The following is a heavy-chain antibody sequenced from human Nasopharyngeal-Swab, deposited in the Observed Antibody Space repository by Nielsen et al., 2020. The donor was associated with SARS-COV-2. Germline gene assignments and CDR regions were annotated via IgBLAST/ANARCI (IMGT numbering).Heavy chain of an antibody. CDR2: ISAYNGNT. Sequence: WVRQAPGQGLEWMGWISAYNGNTDYAPKFQGRVSMTTDTSTTTAYMELRGLRSDDTAVYYCARVASDCTGGSCFSPSRYLYYYEMDVWGQGTTVTVSS. D-gene: IGHD2-15*01. V-gene: IGHV1-18*01. CDR3: ARVASDCTGGSCFSPSRYLYYYEMDV. J-gene: IGHJ6*02.